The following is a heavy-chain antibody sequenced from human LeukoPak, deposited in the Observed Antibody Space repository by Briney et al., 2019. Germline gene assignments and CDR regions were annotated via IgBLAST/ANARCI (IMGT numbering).Heavy chain of an antibody. CDR3: AEDPIQLWSRGAFDI. J-gene: IGHJ3*02. V-gene: IGHV3-23*01. Sequence: PGGSLRLSCAASGFTFSSYAMSWVRQAPGKGLEWVSAISGSGGSTYYADSVKGRFTISRDNSKNTLYLQMNSLRAEDTAVYYCAEDPIQLWSRGAFDIWGQGTMVTVSS. CDR2: ISGSGGST. CDR1: GFTFSSYA. D-gene: IGHD5-18*01.